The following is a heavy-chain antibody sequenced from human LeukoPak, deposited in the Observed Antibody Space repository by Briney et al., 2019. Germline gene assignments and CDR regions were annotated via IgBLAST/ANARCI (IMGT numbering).Heavy chain of an antibody. CDR1: GGTFSSYA. CDR2: ISAYNGNT. D-gene: IGHD3-22*01. V-gene: IGHV1-18*01. CDR3: ARTYYYDSSGYENWFDP. Sequence: VASVKVSCKASGGTFSSYAISWVRQAPGQGLEWMGWISAYNGNTNYAQNLQGRVTMTTDTSTSTAYMELRSLRSDDTAVYYCARTYYYDSSGYENWFDPWGQGTLVTVSS. J-gene: IGHJ5*02.